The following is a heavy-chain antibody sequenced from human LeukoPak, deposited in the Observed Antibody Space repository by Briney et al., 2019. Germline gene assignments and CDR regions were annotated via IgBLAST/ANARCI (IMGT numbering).Heavy chain of an antibody. Sequence: GGSLRLSCAASGFTFSSYSMNWVRQAPGKGLEWVSSISSSSSYIYYADSVKGRFTISRDNAKNSLYLQMNSLRAEDTAVYYCARVCRGTNGVRRDDFDYWGQGTLVTVSS. CDR1: GFTFSSYS. D-gene: IGHD2-8*01. CDR2: ISSSSSYI. J-gene: IGHJ4*02. CDR3: ARVCRGTNGVRRDDFDY. V-gene: IGHV3-21*01.